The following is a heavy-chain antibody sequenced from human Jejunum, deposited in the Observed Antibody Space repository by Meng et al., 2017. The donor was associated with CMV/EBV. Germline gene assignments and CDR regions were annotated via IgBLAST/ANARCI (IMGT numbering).Heavy chain of an antibody. CDR2: ISWDGGST. J-gene: IGHJ4*02. D-gene: IGHD6-6*01. Sequence: VSTFDDYAMHWVRQVPGKGLEWVSLISWDGGSTYYADSVKGRFTISRDNSKNSLYLQMNGLRAEDTALYYCAKDVYSTSSPALDYWGQGTLVTVSS. CDR1: VSTFDDYA. CDR3: AKDVYSTSSPALDY. V-gene: IGHV3-43D*03.